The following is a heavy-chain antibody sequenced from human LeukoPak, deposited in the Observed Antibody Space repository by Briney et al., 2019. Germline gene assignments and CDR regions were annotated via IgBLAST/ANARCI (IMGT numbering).Heavy chain of an antibody. J-gene: IGHJ6*02. D-gene: IGHD3-22*01. Sequence: SETLSLTCTVSGGSISSSRYYWGWIRQPPGKGLEWIGSIHYSGSTYYNPSLKSRVTVSVDTSKNQFSLDLRSVTAADTAVYYCARGPHYHDSSGYSPSYSYAMDVWGQGTTVTVSS. CDR3: ARGPHYHDSSGYSPSYSYAMDV. CDR2: IHYSGST. V-gene: IGHV4-39*07. CDR1: GGSISSSRYY.